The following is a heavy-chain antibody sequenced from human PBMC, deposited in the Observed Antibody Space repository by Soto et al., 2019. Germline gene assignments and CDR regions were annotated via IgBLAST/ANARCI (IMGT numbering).Heavy chain of an antibody. V-gene: IGHV3-23*01. CDR3: AKEFAGNWYASASSYGLHAMDL. Sequence: EEQLLESGGGLAQPGGSLRRSCAASGFVFSNYAMNWVCQVPGRWPEWVSGISGDTGNTFYADSVKGRFTISRDTCTITFKLQLIALRVEETSVYSCAKEFAGNWYASASSYGLHAMDLWGQGTMVILSS. CDR2: ISGDTGNT. CDR1: GFVFSNYA. D-gene: IGHD3-10*01. J-gene: IGHJ3*01.